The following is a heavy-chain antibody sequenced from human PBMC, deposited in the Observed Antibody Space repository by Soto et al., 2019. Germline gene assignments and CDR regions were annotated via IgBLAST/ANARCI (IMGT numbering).Heavy chain of an antibody. D-gene: IGHD3-22*01. CDR2: INHSGST. Sequence: QVQLQQWGAGLLKPSETLSLTCAVYGGSFSGYYWSWIRQPPGKGLEWIGEINHSGSTNYNPSLKSRVTISVDTSKNQFSLKLSSVTAADTAVYYCASGGHYDSSGRPWGYWGQGTLVTVSS. V-gene: IGHV4-34*01. CDR1: GGSFSGYY. J-gene: IGHJ4*02. CDR3: ASGGHYDSSGRPWGY.